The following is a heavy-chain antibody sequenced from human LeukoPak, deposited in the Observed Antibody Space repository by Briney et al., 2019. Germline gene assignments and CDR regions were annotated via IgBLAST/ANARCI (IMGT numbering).Heavy chain of an antibody. CDR1: GNYW. Sequence: GGSLRLSCAASGNYWMHWVRRAPGKGLVWVSHINSDGSWTSYADSVKGRFTISKDNAKNTVYLQMNSLRAEDTAVYYCVSFYETYWGRGTLVTVSS. CDR2: INSDGSWT. V-gene: IGHV3-74*01. CDR3: VSFYETY. D-gene: IGHD2/OR15-2a*01. J-gene: IGHJ4*02.